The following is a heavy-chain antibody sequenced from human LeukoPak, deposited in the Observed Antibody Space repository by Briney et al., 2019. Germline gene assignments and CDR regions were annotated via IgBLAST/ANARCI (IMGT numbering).Heavy chain of an antibody. CDR2: INHSGST. J-gene: IGHJ4*02. CDR3: ASPNFWSGFDY. CDR1: GGSFSGYY. V-gene: IGHV4-34*01. D-gene: IGHD3-3*01. Sequence: PSETLSLTCAVYGGSFSGYYWSWIRQPPGKGLEWIGEINHSGSTNYNPSLKSRVTISVDTSKNQFSLKLSSVTAADTAVYYCASPNFWSGFDYWGQGTLVTVSS.